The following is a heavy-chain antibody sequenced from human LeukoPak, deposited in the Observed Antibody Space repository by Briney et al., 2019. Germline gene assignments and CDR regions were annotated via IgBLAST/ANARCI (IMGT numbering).Heavy chain of an antibody. V-gene: IGHV3-21*01. Sequence: PGGSLRLSCAASGFTFSSYSMNWVRQAPGKGLEWVSSISSSSSYIYYADSVKGRFTISRDNAKNSLYLQMNSLRAEDTAVYYCARGGYSLDAFDIWGQGTMVTVSS. CDR1: GFTFSSYS. CDR2: ISSSSSYI. D-gene: IGHD5-18*01. J-gene: IGHJ3*02. CDR3: ARGGYSLDAFDI.